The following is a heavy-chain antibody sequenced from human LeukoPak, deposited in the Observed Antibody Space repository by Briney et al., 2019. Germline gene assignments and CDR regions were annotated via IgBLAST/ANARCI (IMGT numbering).Heavy chain of an antibody. D-gene: IGHD2-15*01. CDR1: GFTFSSYS. CDR3: ARVGGYCSGGSCYFFDY. J-gene: IGHJ4*02. Sequence: GGSLRLSCAASGFTFSSYSMNWVRQAPGKGLEWVSSISSSSSYTYYADSVKGRFTISRDNAKNSLYLQMNSLRAEDTAVYYCARVGGYCSGGSCYFFDYWGQGTLVTVSS. CDR2: ISSSSSYT. V-gene: IGHV3-21*01.